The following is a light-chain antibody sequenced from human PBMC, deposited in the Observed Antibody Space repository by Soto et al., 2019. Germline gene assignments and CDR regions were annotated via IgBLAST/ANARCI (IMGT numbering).Light chain of an antibody. J-gene: IGLJ2*01. CDR1: SSDVGDYNY. CDR2: EVS. CDR3: SSYISNSIVV. Sequence: QSALTQPASVSGSPGQSITISCTGTSSDVGDYNYVSWYQQHPGKAPKLMIYEVSHRLSGVSNRFSGSKSGYTASLTISGLKDKDEADYYCSSYISNSIVVFGGGTKLTVL. V-gene: IGLV2-14*01.